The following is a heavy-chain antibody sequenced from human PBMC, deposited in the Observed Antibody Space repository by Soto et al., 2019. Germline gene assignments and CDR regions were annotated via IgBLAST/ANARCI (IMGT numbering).Heavy chain of an antibody. Sequence: QVQLQESGPGLVKPSGTLSLTCTVSGDSMSSSNWWNWVRQPPGKGLEWIGEAHHSGRTNYNPSLKSRVTISVDRSHNHFSLQMTSVTAADTAVYYCARSEATALDYWGQGTLVTVSS. J-gene: IGHJ4*02. V-gene: IGHV4-4*02. CDR2: AHHSGRT. CDR3: ARSEATALDY. CDR1: GDSMSSSNW.